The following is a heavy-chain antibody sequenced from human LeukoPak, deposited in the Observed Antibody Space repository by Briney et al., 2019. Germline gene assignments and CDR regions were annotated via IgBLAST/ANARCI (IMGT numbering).Heavy chain of an antibody. CDR1: GFTFSSYG. J-gene: IGHJ4*02. Sequence: GGSLRLSCAASGFTFSSYGMTWVRQAPGKGLEWVSYISSSSSTIYYADSVKGRFTISRDNAKNSLYLQMNSLRAEDTAVYFCARVGALSSSWLLYWGQGTLVTVSS. CDR3: ARVGALSSSWLLY. V-gene: IGHV3-48*04. D-gene: IGHD6-13*01. CDR2: ISSSSSTI.